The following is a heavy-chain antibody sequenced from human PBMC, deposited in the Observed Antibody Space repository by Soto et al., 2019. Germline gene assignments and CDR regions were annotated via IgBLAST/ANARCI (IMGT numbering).Heavy chain of an antibody. J-gene: IGHJ4*02. CDR1: GFSLSTSGVG. D-gene: IGHD3-9*01. CDR3: AHKGPEDWPLDY. CDR2: IYWDDSK. V-gene: IGHV2-5*02. Sequence: QITLKESGPTLVRPTQTLTLTCAFSGFSLSTSGVGVGWIRQPPGKALEWLAVIYWDDSKHYSPSLRSRLTITHDTSKNQVVLTMPNMDPMDTGTYYCAHKGPEDWPLDYWGQGTLVTVSS.